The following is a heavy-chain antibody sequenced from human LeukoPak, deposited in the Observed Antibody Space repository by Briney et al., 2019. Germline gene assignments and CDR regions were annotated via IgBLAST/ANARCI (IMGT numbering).Heavy chain of an antibody. CDR1: GFTFGDYS. CDR2: IRSKTYGGTT. J-gene: IGHJ4*02. V-gene: IGHV3-49*04. Sequence: HPGGSLRLSCTASGFTFGDYSMTWVRQAPGKGLQWVGFIRSKTYGGTTEYAASVKGRFTISRDDSKSIAYLQMNSLKTEDTAVYYCTRGNSGSYYNQGFDYWGQGTPVTVSS. CDR3: TRGNSGSYYNQGFDY. D-gene: IGHD3-10*01.